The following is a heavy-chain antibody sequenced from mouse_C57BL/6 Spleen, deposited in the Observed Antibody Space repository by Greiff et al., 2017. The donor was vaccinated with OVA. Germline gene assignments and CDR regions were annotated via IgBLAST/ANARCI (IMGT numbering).Heavy chain of an antibody. CDR3: ARSGYTYYFDY. D-gene: IGHD3-1*01. CDR1: GYTFTSYW. CDR2: INPSNGGT. V-gene: IGHV1-53*01. J-gene: IGHJ2*01. Sequence: QVQLQQPGTELVKPGASVKLSCKASGYTFTSYWMHWVKQRPGQGLEWLGNINPSNGGTNYNEKFKRKATLTVDKSSSTAYMQLSSLTSEDAAVYYCARSGYTYYFDYWGQGTTLTVSS.